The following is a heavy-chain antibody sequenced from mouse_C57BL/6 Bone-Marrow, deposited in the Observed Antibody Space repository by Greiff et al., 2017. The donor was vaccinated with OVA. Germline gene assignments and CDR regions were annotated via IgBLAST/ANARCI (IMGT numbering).Heavy chain of an antibody. J-gene: IGHJ2*01. D-gene: IGHD1-1*01. CDR3: ARGYYGSSYYFDY. V-gene: IGHV1-69*01. Sequence: QVQLQQPGAELVMPGASVKLSCKASGYTFTSYWMHWVKQRPGQGLEWIGEIDPSDSYTNSNQKFKGKSTLTVDKSSSTAYMQLSSLTSEYSAVYYGARGYYGSSYYFDYWGQGTTLTVSS. CDR2: IDPSDSYT. CDR1: GYTFTSYW.